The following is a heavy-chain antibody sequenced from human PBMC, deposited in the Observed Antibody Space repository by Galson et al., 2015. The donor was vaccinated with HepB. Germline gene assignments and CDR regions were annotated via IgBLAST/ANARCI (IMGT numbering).Heavy chain of an antibody. CDR2: IMPIFGTA. D-gene: IGHD5-24*01. CDR3: ALFGGMATIQYYFDY. V-gene: IGHV1-69*13. CDR1: GGTFRKYA. Sequence: SVKVSCKASGGTFRKYAISWVREAPGQGLEWMGGIMPIFGTANYAQNFQGRVTITADESTSTAYMELSSLRSEDTAVYYCALFGGMATIQYYFDYWGQGTLVTVSS. J-gene: IGHJ4*02.